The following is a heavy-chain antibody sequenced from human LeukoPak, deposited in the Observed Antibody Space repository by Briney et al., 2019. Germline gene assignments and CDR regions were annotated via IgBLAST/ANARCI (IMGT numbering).Heavy chain of an antibody. CDR2: ISSNGGET. J-gene: IGHJ6*02. Sequence: GGSLRLSCAASGFSFSSYVMHWVRQAPGKGLEYVSAISSNGGETYYADSVKGRFTISGDNSKNALYLQMGSLRVEDMAVYYCARGRSPRGYYYGMDVWGQGTTVTVSS. CDR3: ARGRSPRGYYYGMDV. V-gene: IGHV3-64*02. CDR1: GFSFSSYV. D-gene: IGHD1-26*01.